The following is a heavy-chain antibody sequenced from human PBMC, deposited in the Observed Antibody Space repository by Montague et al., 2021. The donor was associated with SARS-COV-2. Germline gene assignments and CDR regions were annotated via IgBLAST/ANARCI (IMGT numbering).Heavy chain of an antibody. J-gene: IGHJ6*02. CDR1: GFTFSSYA. CDR3: ARDLESTGYFDPYYYHGMDV. V-gene: IGHV3-30*04. Sequence: SLSLSCAASGFTFSSYALHLFRQAPGKGLEWVADISHEGSYKYYADSVKGRFTISRDNSKNTLYLDMNSLRAEDTALYYCARDLESTGYFDPYYYHGMDVWGQGTTVTVSS. D-gene: IGHD3-9*01. CDR2: ISHEGSYK.